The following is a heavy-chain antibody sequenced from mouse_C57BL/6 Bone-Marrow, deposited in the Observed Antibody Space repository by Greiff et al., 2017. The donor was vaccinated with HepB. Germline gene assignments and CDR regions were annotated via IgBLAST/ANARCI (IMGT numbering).Heavy chain of an antibody. D-gene: IGHD1-1*01. CDR3: ARLSGSSCPYYFDY. J-gene: IGHJ2*01. Sequence: EVKLVDSGGGLVQPGGSLKLSCAASGFTFSDYYMYWVRQTPEKRLEWVAYISNGGGSTYYPDTVKGRFTISRDNAKNTLYLQMSRLKSEDTAMYYCARLSGSSCPYYFDYWGQGTTLTVSS. CDR2: ISNGGGST. V-gene: IGHV5-12*01. CDR1: GFTFSDYY.